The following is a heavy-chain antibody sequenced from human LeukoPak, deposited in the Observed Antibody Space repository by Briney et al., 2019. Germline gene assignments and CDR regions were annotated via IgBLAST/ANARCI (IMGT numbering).Heavy chain of an antibody. CDR3: ARHAPDYDILTGYYKAAFDY. V-gene: IGHV4-59*08. CDR2: IYYSGST. J-gene: IGHJ4*02. D-gene: IGHD3-9*01. Sequence: SETLSLTCTVSGGSISSYYWSWIRQPPGKGLEWIGYIYYSGSTNDNPSLKSRVTISVDTSKNQFSLKLSSVTAADTAVYYCARHAPDYDILTGYYKAAFDYWGQGTLVTVSS. CDR1: GGSISSYY.